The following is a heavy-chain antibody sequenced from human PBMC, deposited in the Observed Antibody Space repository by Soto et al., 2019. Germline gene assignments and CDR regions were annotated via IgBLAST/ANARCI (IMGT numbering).Heavy chain of an antibody. V-gene: IGHV3-23*01. D-gene: IGHD4-17*01. CDR2: ISGSGGST. CDR3: AGSMTTVMWGDHYYGMDV. Sequence: EVQLLESGGGLVQPGGSLRLSCAASGFTFSSYAMSWVRQAPGKGLEWVSAISGSGGSTYYADSVKGRFTISRDNSKNTXSLQMNSLRAEDTAVYYCAGSMTTVMWGDHYYGMDVWGQGTTVTVSS. CDR1: GFTFSSYA. J-gene: IGHJ6*02.